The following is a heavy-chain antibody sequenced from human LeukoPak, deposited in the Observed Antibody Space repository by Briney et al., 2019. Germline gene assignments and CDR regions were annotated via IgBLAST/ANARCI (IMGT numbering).Heavy chain of an antibody. Sequence: SETLSLTCTVSGGSISGYYWSWIRQPAGKGLEWIGRIYTSGSTNYNPSLKSRVTMSVDTSKNQFSLKLSSVTATDTAVYYCTRDRTGYYGSGSYYYEDAFDIWGQGTMVTVSS. D-gene: IGHD3-10*01. CDR2: IYTSGST. J-gene: IGHJ3*02. CDR3: TRDRTGYYGSGSYYYEDAFDI. CDR1: GGSISGYY. V-gene: IGHV4-4*07.